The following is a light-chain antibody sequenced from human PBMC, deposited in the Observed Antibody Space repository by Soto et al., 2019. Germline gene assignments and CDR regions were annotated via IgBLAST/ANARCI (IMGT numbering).Light chain of an antibody. J-gene: IGKJ1*01. Sequence: EILMTQSPATLSVSPGERAILSCRSSQNIVTNLVWYQQKPGQAPRLLLYGASTRATGIPARFSGSGSGTEFTLTISSLQSEDFAVYYCQQYHNWPTFGQGTKVDIK. V-gene: IGKV3-15*01. CDR2: GAS. CDR1: QNIVTN. CDR3: QQYHNWPT.